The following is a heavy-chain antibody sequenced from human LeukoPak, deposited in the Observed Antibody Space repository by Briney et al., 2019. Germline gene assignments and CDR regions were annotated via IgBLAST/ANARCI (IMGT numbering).Heavy chain of an antibody. CDR2: IVVGSGNT. CDR1: GFTFTSSA. Sequence: SVKVSCKASGFTFTSSAVQWMRQARGQRLEWIGWIVVGSGNTNYAQKFQERVTITRDMSTSTAYMELSSLRSEDTAVYYCAALARYYDSSGYYDYWGQGTLVTVSS. V-gene: IGHV1-58*01. CDR3: AALARYYDSSGYYDY. J-gene: IGHJ4*02. D-gene: IGHD3-22*01.